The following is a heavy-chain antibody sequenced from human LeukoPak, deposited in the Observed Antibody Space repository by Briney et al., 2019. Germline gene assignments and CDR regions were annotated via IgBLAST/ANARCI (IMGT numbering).Heavy chain of an antibody. CDR2: LNDRGHNT. D-gene: IGHD6-19*01. Sequence: GGSLRPSRVGHAFTSSSYCIGWVRQVAGKWLEWVSDLNDRGHNTYYADSVKGRFTISRDNSKNTLYLQMRSLRAEDTAVYYCASRQGLGWHYVKWGQGTLVSVSS. J-gene: IGHJ4*02. CDR3: ASRQGLGWHYVK. V-gene: IGHV3-23*01. CDR1: AFTSSSYC.